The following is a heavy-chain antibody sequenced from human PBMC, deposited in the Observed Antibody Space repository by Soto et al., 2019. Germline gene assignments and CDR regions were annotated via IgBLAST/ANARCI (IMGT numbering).Heavy chain of an antibody. CDR3: ARWSYLDY. D-gene: IGHD3-3*01. V-gene: IGHV3-23*01. CDR2: ISGSDGKT. J-gene: IGHJ4*02. CDR1: GFSFGSYA. Sequence: GGSLRLSCAASGFSFGSYALSWVRQAPGKGLEWVSTISGSDGKTFYADSVKGRFSISRDTSQSTLYLQMNSLRADDTAMYYCARWSYLDYWGQGTRVTV.